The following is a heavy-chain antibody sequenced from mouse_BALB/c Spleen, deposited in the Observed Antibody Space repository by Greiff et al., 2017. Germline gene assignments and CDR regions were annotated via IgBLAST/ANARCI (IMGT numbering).Heavy chain of an antibody. Sequence: VQLQQSGPELVKPGASVKMSCKASGYTFTSYYIHWVKQRPGQGLEWIGWIYPGDGSTKYNEKFKGKSTLTADKSSSTAYMLLSSLTSEDSAIYFCARGWLQGYFDYWGQGTTLTVSS. V-gene: IGHV1S56*01. J-gene: IGHJ2*01. CDR1: GYTFTSYY. CDR3: ARGWLQGYFDY. CDR2: IYPGDGST. D-gene: IGHD2-3*01.